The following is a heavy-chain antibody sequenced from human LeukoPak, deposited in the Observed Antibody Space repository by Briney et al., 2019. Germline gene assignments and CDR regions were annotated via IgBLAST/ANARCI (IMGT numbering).Heavy chain of an antibody. CDR3: ARRPAVVWFDP. J-gene: IGHJ5*02. D-gene: IGHD6-19*01. V-gene: IGHV4-34*01. CDR1: GGSFSGYY. CDR2: INHSGST. Sequence: PSETLSLTRVVYGGSFSGYYWSWIRQPPGKGLEWIGEINHSGSTNYNPSLKSRVTISVDTSKNQFSLKLSSVTAADTAVYYCARRPAVVWFDPWGQGTLVTVSS.